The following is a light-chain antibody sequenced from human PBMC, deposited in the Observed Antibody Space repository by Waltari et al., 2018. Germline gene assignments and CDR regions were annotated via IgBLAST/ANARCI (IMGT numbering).Light chain of an antibody. CDR3: QSYDSSLSGSV. CDR2: GTS. V-gene: IGLV1-40*01. Sequence: QSVLTQPPSVSGAPGQRVTISCTGSSSNIGAGYDVPWYQQLPGTAPKPLIYGTSNRPSGGPDRFSGSKSGTSASLAITGLQAEDEADYYCQSYDSSLSGSVFGGGTKLTVL. CDR1: SSNIGAGYD. J-gene: IGLJ3*02.